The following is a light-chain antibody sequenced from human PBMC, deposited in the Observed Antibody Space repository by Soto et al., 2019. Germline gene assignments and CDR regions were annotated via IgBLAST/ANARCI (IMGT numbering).Light chain of an antibody. Sequence: EIVLTQSPGTLSLSPGERATLSCRASQSISSSYLAWYQQKPGQAPRLLIYGASSRATGIPDRFSGSGCGRDFTLTISRLEPEDFAVYYCQQYGGSPPYTFGQGTKLEIK. CDR1: QSISSSY. V-gene: IGKV3-20*01. CDR2: GAS. CDR3: QQYGGSPPYT. J-gene: IGKJ2*01.